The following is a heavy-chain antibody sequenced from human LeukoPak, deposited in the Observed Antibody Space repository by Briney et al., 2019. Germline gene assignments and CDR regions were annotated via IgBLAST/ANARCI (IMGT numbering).Heavy chain of an antibody. Sequence: SVKVSCKASGGTFSSYAISWVRQAPGQGLEWMGGIIPIFGTANYAQKFQGRVTITADKSTSTAYMELSSLRSEDTAVYYCARSDYYDSSGPNDYWGQGTLVTVSS. CDR3: ARSDYYDSSGPNDY. J-gene: IGHJ4*02. CDR2: IIPIFGTA. D-gene: IGHD3-22*01. V-gene: IGHV1-69*06. CDR1: GGTFSSYA.